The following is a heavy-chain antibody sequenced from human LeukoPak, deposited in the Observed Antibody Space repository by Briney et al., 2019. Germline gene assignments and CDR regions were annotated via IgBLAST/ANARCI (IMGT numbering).Heavy chain of an antibody. CDR1: GYTFTTYL. J-gene: IGHJ3*02. CDR3: ARDPANGRPDAYDI. Sequence: VASVKVSCKASGYTFTTYLIHWVRQAPGQGLEWMGELHPVTGGTNYAQKFQGRVTMTRDTSTSTVYLELSSLTSEDTAVYFCARDPANGRPDAYDIWGQGPRVTVSS. V-gene: IGHV1-46*01. CDR2: LHPVTGGT. D-gene: IGHD1-26*01.